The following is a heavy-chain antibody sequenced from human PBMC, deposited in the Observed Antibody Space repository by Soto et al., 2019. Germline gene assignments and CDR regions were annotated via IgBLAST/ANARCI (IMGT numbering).Heavy chain of an antibody. CDR1: GDTFTSYH. J-gene: IGHJ5*01. CDR3: ATVRGTEDTAMRFDS. D-gene: IGHD5-18*01. Sequence: QVQLVQSGAEVKKPGASVKVSCKASGDTFTSYHINWVRQATGQGFEWMGWMNPNSGNMGFAQKFQGRVTMTRNTFITTAYMELSSLRSEDTAMYYCATVRGTEDTAMRFDSWGQGTLVTVSS. V-gene: IGHV1-8*01. CDR2: MNPNSGNM.